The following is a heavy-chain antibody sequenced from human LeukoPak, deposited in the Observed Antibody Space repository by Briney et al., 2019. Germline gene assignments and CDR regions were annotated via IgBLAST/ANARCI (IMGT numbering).Heavy chain of an antibody. CDR3: AKGSGYSSSSPVVDY. Sequence: GGSLRLSCAASGFTFDDYAMHWVRQAPGKGLEWVSGISWNSGSIGYADSVKGRFTISRDNAKNSLYLQMNSLRAEDTALYYCAKGSGYSSSSPVVDYWGQGTLVTVSS. CDR2: ISWNSGSI. J-gene: IGHJ4*02. D-gene: IGHD6-6*01. V-gene: IGHV3-9*01. CDR1: GFTFDDYA.